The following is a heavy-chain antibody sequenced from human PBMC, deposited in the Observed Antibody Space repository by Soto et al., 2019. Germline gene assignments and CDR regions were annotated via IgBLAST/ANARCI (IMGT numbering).Heavy chain of an antibody. Sequence: QVQLVESGGGVVQPGRSLRLSCAASGFTFSSYGMHWVRQAPGKGLEWVAVIWYDGSNKYYADSVKGRFTISRDNSKNTLYLQMNSLGAEDTAVYYWARGPLVGFCSGGSCYPPPKNWGQGTLVTVSS. V-gene: IGHV3-33*01. CDR1: GFTFSSYG. CDR3: ARGPLVGFCSGGSCYPPPKN. CDR2: IWYDGSNK. D-gene: IGHD2-15*01. J-gene: IGHJ4*02.